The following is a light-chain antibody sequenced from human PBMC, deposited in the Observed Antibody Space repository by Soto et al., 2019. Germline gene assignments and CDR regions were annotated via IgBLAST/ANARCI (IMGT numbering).Light chain of an antibody. V-gene: IGLV2-23*01. Sequence: QAVVTQPASVSGSPGQSITISCTGTSRDVGSYNLVSWYQQHPGNAPKLIIYEGTKRPSGVSYRFSGSKSGNTASLTISGLQEEDEGDYHCCSFAGSSTDVFGTGTKLTVL. CDR2: EGT. CDR1: SRDVGSYNL. CDR3: CSFAGSSTDV. J-gene: IGLJ1*01.